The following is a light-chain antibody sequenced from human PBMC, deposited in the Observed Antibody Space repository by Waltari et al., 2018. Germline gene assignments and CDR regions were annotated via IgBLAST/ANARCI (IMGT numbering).Light chain of an antibody. J-gene: IGLJ3*02. Sequence: QSALTQPASVPGPRGQSITIPCTGTSGDVGSYNLISWYQQYPDKAPKVMLYDYNRRPSGVPDLFSASKSGNTASLRISGVQAEDEADHSCCSYAGSYAWVYGGGTNQTGL. CDR3: CSYAGSYAWV. V-gene: IGLV2-23*01. CDR2: DYN. CDR1: SGDVGSYNL.